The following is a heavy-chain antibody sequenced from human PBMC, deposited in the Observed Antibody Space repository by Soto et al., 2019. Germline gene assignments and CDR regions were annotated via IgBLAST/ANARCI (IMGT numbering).Heavy chain of an antibody. V-gene: IGHV3-72*01. CDR2: TRNKVDSYTT. CDR3: ARTRRGLGLEV. CDR1: GFTFSDPY. Sequence: GGSLRLSCAASGFTFSDPYMDWVRQAPGKGLEWVGRTRNKVDSYTTEYAASVKGRFTISRDDSKNSLYLQMNSLKTEDTAVYYCARTRRGLGLEVWGEGTTVTVSS. J-gene: IGHJ6*04. D-gene: IGHD2-2*01.